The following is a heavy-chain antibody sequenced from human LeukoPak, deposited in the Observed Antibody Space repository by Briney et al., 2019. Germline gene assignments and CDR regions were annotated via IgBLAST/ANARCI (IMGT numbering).Heavy chain of an antibody. J-gene: IGHJ4*02. Sequence: SETLSLICTVSGGSISSSSYYWGWIRQPPGKGLEWIGSIYYSGSTYYNPSLKSRVTISVDTSKNQFSLKLSSVTAADTAVYYCARMTRMVYSADYWGQGTLATVSS. CDR2: IYYSGST. CDR1: GGSISSSSYY. V-gene: IGHV4-39*01. CDR3: ARMTRMVYSADY. D-gene: IGHD2-8*01.